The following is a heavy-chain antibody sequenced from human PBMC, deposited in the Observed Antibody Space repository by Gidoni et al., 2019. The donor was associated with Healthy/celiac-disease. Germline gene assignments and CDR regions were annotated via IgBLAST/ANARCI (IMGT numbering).Heavy chain of an antibody. J-gene: IGHJ4*02. CDR1: GGSISSSSYY. CDR3: ARERSDIWGSTYYFDY. CDR2: IYYSGST. Sequence: QLQLQESGPGLVKPSETLSLTCTVSGGSISSSSYYWGWIRQPPGKGLEWIGSIYYSGSTYYNPSLKSRVTISVDTSKNQFSLKLSSVTAADTAVYYCARERSDIWGSTYYFDYWGQGTLVTVSS. V-gene: IGHV4-39*02. D-gene: IGHD3-16*01.